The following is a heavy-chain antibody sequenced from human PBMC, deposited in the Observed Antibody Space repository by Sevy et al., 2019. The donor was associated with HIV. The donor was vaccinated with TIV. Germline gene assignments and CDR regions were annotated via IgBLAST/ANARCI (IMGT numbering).Heavy chain of an antibody. CDR3: ARDGDYSGYYYYGMDV. CDR1: GFTFSSYW. V-gene: IGHV3-7*03. J-gene: IGHJ6*02. CDR2: IKQDGSEK. Sequence: GGSLRLSCAASGFTFSSYWMSWVRQAPGKGLEWVANIKQDGSEKYYVDSVKGRFTISRDNAKNSLYLQMNGLRAEDTAVYYCARDGDYSGYYYYGMDVWGQGTTVTVSS. D-gene: IGHD4-4*01.